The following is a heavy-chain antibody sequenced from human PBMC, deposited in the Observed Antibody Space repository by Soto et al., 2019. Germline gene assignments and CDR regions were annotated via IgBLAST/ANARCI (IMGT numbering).Heavy chain of an antibody. D-gene: IGHD2-15*01. CDR3: ARDKGLGGNGYY. CDR2: INQDGSEK. V-gene: IGHV3-7*01. Sequence: EMQLVESGGGLVQPGGSLRLSCAGSGLTFRNDWLSWVRQAPGKGLEWVANINQDGSEKYYVDSVKGRFTISRDNAKNSLYLQMNSLRAEDTAVYYCARDKGLGGNGYYWGQGTLVTVSS. CDR1: GLTFRNDW. J-gene: IGHJ4*02.